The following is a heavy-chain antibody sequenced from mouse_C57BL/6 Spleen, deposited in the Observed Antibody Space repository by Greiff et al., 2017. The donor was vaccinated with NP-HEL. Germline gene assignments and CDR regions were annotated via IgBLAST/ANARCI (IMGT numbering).Heavy chain of an antibody. Sequence: VQVVESGAELARPGASVKLSCKASGYTFTSYGISWVKQRTGQGLEWIGEIYPRSGNTYYNEKFKGKATLTADKSSSTAYMELRSLTSEDSAVYFCARWGSFFYYFDVWGTGTTVTVSS. CDR2: IYPRSGNT. V-gene: IGHV1-81*01. J-gene: IGHJ1*03. CDR3: ARWGSFFYYFDV. CDR1: GYTFTSYG.